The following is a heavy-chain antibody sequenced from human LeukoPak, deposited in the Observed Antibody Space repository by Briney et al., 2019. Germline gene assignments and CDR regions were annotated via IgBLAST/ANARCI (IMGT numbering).Heavy chain of an antibody. CDR3: ARIEDYGGNSVNY. J-gene: IGHJ4*02. CDR2: IYYSGST. D-gene: IGHD4-23*01. V-gene: IGHV4-59*01. Sequence: TSETLSLTCTVSGGSISSYYWSWIRQPPGKGLEWIGYIYYSGSTNYNPSLKSRVTISVDTSKNQFSLKLSSVTAADTAVYYCARIEDYGGNSVNYWGQGTRVTVSS. CDR1: GGSISSYY.